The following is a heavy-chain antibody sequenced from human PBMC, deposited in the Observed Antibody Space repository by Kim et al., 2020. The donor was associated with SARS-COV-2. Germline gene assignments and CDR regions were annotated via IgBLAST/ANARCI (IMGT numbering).Heavy chain of an antibody. CDR3: ARGTDYSIYNWFDP. Sequence: SQTLSLTCNVSGDSIGSYGYYWAWIRQHPGKGPEWIGSISYSGNTDYNPSLRGRVTISADTSKNQFSLNLNSVTAADTAVYYCARGTDYSIYNWFDPWGQ. CDR1: GDSIGSYGYY. V-gene: IGHV4-31*03. J-gene: IGHJ5*02. D-gene: IGHD4-4*01. CDR2: ISYSGNT.